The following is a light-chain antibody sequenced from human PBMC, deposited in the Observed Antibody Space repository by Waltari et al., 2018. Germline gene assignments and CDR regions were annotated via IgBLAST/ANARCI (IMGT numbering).Light chain of an antibody. CDR1: SGHSSYN. V-gene: IGLV4-69*02. J-gene: IGLJ7*01. CDR3: QTWNKGIHF. CDR2: LTSDSIY. Sequence: QAVLTQSPSASASLGASVKVTCTLSSGHSSYNIAWLQQQQGRAPRFIMRLTSDSIYNKGDGIPDRFVGSSSGADRFLLISNLQSEDEADYFCQTWNKGIHFFGGGTRLTVL.